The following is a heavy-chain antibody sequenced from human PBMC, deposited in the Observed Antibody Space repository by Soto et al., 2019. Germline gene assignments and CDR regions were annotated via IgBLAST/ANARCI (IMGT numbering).Heavy chain of an antibody. D-gene: IGHD2-15*01. Sequence: QVQLVQSGAEVKKPGSSVKVSCKASGGTFSSYAISWVRQAPGQGLEWMGGIIPIFGTANYAQKFQGRVTITEDESTSTAYMGQSSLRSEDTAVYYCARQGGGYCSGGSCWAYYYGMDVWGQGTTVTVSS. CDR2: IIPIFGTA. CDR1: GGTFSSYA. J-gene: IGHJ6*02. V-gene: IGHV1-69*12. CDR3: ARQGGGYCSGGSCWAYYYGMDV.